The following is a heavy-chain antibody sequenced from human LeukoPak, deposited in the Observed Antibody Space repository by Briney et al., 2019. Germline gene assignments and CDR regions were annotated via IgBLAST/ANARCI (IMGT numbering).Heavy chain of an antibody. J-gene: IGHJ6*03. V-gene: IGHV3-64*01. CDR1: GFTSSSYA. CDR2: ISSNGGST. Sequence: GGSLRLSCAASGFTSSSYAMHWVRQAPGKGQEYVSAISSNGGSTYYANSVKGRFTISRDNSKNTLYLQMGSLRAEDMAVYYCARDGEINCSGGSCYSYYYYYYMDVWGKGTTVTVSS. CDR3: ARDGEINCSGGSCYSYYYYYYMDV. D-gene: IGHD2-15*01.